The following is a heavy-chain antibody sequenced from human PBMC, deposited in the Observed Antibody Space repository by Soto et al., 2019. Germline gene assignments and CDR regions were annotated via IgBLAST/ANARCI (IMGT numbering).Heavy chain of an antibody. CDR3: VGHFHARGGSHFPH. V-gene: IGHV4-39*02. CDR1: GGSINTNTYY. J-gene: IGHJ1*01. CDR2: MSRSGST. Sequence: SETLSLTCAVSGGSINTNTYYWGWIRQPPGKGLEWIGSMSRSGSTHYNPSLKSRLTISLDMSKNHFSLDLRSVTAADTAVYYCVGHFHARGGSHFPHWGQGTPVTVSS. D-gene: IGHD3-10*01.